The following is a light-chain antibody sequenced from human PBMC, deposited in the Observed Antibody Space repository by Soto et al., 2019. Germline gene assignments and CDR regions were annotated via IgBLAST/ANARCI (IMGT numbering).Light chain of an antibody. Sequence: QSALTQPASVSGSPGQSITISCTGTDSDIGGYNYVSWYQHHPGKAPKLMIYEVTNRPSGVSNRFSGSKSGNTASLTISGLQAADEADYYCSSYTVSSKTVFGTGTKLTVL. CDR3: SSYTVSSKTV. CDR2: EVT. J-gene: IGLJ1*01. V-gene: IGLV2-14*01. CDR1: DSDIGGYNY.